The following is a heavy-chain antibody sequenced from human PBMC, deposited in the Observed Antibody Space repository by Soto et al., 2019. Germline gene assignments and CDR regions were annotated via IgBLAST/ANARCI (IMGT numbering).Heavy chain of an antibody. V-gene: IGHV3-23*01. CDR1: GFTFSSYA. D-gene: IGHD3-22*01. CDR2: ISGSGGST. CDR3: AKLQSNYYDSSGYDY. Sequence: PGGSLRLSCAASGFTFSSYAMSWVRQAPGKGLEWVSAISGSGGSTYYADSVKGRFTISRDNSKNTLYLQMNSLRAEDKAVYYCAKLQSNYYDSSGYDYWGQGTLVTVSS. J-gene: IGHJ4*02.